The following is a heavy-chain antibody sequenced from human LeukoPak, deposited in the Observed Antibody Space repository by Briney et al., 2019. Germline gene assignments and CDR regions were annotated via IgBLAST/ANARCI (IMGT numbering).Heavy chain of an antibody. CDR2: IYSSATT. V-gene: IGHV4-4*09. D-gene: IGHD5-24*01. CDR1: GDSIRSHY. CDR3: ARGGEGYNDDAFEV. Sequence: PSETLSLTCTVSGDSIRSHYCAWIRQSPGKGLEWIGHIYSSATTDYNPSFKSRVTISLDTSKKQFSLKMTSVTALDSAVYYCARGGEGYNDDAFEVWGQGTAVTVSS. J-gene: IGHJ3*01.